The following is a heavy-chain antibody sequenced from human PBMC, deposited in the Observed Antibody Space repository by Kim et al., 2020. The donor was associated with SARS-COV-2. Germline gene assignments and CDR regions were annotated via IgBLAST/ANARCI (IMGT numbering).Heavy chain of an antibody. V-gene: IGHV4-34*01. D-gene: IGHD2-21*02. CDR3: ASVTRPSWYYYGMDV. J-gene: IGHJ6*02. Sequence: SLKSRVTISVDTSKNQFSLKLSSGTAADTAVYYCASVTRPSWYYYGMDVWGQGTTVTVS.